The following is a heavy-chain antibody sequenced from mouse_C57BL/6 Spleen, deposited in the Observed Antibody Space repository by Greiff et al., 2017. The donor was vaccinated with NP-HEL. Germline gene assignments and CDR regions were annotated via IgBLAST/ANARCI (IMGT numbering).Heavy chain of an antibody. D-gene: IGHD3-1*01. CDR3: ARAGLRAMDY. Sequence: EVKLMESGGGLVKPGGSLKLSCAASGFTFSDYGMHWVRQAPEKGLEWVAYISSGSSTIYYADTVKGRFTISRANAKNTLFLQMTSLRSEDTAMYYCARAGLRAMDYWGQGTSVTVSS. CDR1: GFTFSDYG. J-gene: IGHJ4*01. V-gene: IGHV5-17*01. CDR2: ISSGSSTI.